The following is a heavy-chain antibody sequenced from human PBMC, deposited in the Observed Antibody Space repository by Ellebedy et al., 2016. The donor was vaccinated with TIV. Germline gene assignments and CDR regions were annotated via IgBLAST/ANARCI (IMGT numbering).Heavy chain of an antibody. D-gene: IGHD1-1*01. CDR3: ARRVASGKRTTKRYFDY. CDR1: GGSISSSSYY. CDR2: IYYSGST. J-gene: IGHJ4*02. V-gene: IGHV4-39*01. Sequence: GSLRLSCTVSGGSISSSSYYWGWIRQPPGKGLEWIGSIYYSGSTYYNPSLKSRVTISVDTSKNQFSLKLSSVTAADTAVYYCARRVASGKRTTKRYFDYWGQGTLVTASS.